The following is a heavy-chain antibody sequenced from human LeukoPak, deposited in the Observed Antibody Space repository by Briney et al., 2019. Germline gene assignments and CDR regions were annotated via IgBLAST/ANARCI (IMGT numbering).Heavy chain of an antibody. CDR3: ARRDGDYYYGD. V-gene: IGHV1-46*01. D-gene: IGHD4-17*01. CDR1: GYTFTSYY. CDR2: INPSGGST. J-gene: IGHJ4*02. Sequence: ASVNVSCKASGYTFTSYYMHWVRQAPGQGLEWMGIINPSGGSTSYAQKFQGRVTMTRDMSTSTVYMELSSLRSEDTAVYYCARRDGDYYYGDWGQGTLVTVSS.